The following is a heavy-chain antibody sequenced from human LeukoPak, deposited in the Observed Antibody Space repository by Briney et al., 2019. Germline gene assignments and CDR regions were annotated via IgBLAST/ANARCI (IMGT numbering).Heavy chain of an antibody. Sequence: GGSLRLSCAASGFIFGSYAMTWVRQAPGKGLEWVSAISGGGGSAYYADSVKGRFTISRDSSMNTLYLQMNSLTAGDTAVYYCAKAVGATRGYYYSGMDVWGQGTTVTVSS. CDR2: ISGGGGSA. D-gene: IGHD1-26*01. CDR1: GFIFGSYA. J-gene: IGHJ6*02. CDR3: AKAVGATRGYYYSGMDV. V-gene: IGHV3-23*01.